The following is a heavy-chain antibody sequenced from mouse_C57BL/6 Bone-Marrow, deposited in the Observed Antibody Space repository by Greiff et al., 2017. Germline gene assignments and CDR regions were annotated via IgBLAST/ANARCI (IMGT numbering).Heavy chain of an antibody. D-gene: IGHD3-2*02. V-gene: IGHV2-2*01. J-gene: IGHJ4*01. Sequence: QVQLQQSGPGLVQPSQSLSITCTVSGFSLTSYGVHWVRQSPGKGLEWLGVIWSGGSTDYNAAFISRLSISKDNSKSQVFFKMNSLQADDTAIYYCARKAAQALFLYAKDYWGQGTSGTVSS. CDR1: GFSLTSYG. CDR2: IWSGGST. CDR3: ARKAAQALFLYAKDY.